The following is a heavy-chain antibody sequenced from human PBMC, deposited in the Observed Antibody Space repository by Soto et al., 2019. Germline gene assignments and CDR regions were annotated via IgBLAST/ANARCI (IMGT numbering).Heavy chain of an antibody. Sequence: SETLCLTCTVSGGSNSSGGYYWSWVRQQPGKGLEWIGYIYYSRSTYYNPSLKSRVTISVDTSKIQFSLKLSSVTAADTAVYYCARGGRRSPGMDVWGQGTTVTVSS. V-gene: IGHV4-31*03. J-gene: IGHJ6*02. CDR1: GGSNSSGGYY. CDR3: ARGGRRSPGMDV. CDR2: IYYSRST.